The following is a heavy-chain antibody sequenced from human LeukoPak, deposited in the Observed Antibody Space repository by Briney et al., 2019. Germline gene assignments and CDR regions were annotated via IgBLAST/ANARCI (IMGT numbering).Heavy chain of an antibody. D-gene: IGHD5-18*01. J-gene: IGHJ4*02. V-gene: IGHV4-39*07. CDR3: ARGDSYGTNLDY. Sequence: GSLRLSCAASGFTFSSYAMHWVRQPPGKGLEWIGSIYYSGSTYYNPSLKSRVTISVDTSKNQFSLKLSSVTAADTAVYYCARGDSYGTNLDYWGQGTLVTVSS. CDR2: IYYSGST. CDR1: GFTFSSYA.